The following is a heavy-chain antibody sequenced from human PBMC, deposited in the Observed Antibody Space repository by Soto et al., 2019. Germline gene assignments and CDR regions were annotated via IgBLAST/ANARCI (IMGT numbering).Heavy chain of an antibody. CDR3: ARVACCDFWSGDPDYYGFDV. V-gene: IGHV1-8*01. J-gene: IGHJ6*02. CDR1: GYTFTSYD. D-gene: IGHD3-3*01. CDR2: MNPNSGNT. Sequence: GASVKVSCKASGYTFTSYDVNWVRQATGQGLEWMGWMNPNSGNTGYAQKFQGRVTMTRNTSISTAYMELSSLRSEDTAGYYCARVACCDFWSGDPDYYGFDVWRQGTTVPVSS.